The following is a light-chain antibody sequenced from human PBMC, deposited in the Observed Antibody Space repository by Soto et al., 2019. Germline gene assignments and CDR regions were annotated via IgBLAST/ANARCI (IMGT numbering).Light chain of an antibody. CDR2: DSN. CDR1: SSNIGAGQD. J-gene: IGLJ1*01. Sequence: QSALTQPPSVSGAPGQRVTISCTGTSSNIGAGQDVHWYRQLPGAAPKFLISDSNNRASGVPDRFSVSKSGAAASLAITGLRAEDEHDYYCSSYTSSSTVFGTGTKVTVL. V-gene: IGLV1-40*03. CDR3: SSYTSSSTV.